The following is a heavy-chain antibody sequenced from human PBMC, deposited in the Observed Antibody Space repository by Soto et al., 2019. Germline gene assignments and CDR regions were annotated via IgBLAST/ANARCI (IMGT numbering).Heavy chain of an antibody. CDR3: ARDGLDSGYSSSRSQYYFDY. V-gene: IGHV4-34*01. D-gene: IGHD6-13*01. Sequence: SETLSLTCAVYGGSFSGYYWSWIRQPPGKGLEWIGEINHSGSTNYNPSLKSRVTISVDTSKNQFSLKLSSVTAADTAVYYCARDGLDSGYSSSRSQYYFDYWGQGTLVTVSS. CDR2: INHSGST. CDR1: GGSFSGYY. J-gene: IGHJ4*02.